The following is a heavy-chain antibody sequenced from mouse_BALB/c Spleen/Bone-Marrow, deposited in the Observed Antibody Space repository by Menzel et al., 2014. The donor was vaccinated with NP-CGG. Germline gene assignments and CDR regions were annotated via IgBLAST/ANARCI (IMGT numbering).Heavy chain of an antibody. CDR1: GFDSSGYW. V-gene: IGHV4-1*02. CDR2: INPDSSTI. Sequence: EVHLVESGGGLVQPGGSLKLSCAASGFDSSGYWMSWVRQAPGKGLEWIGEINPDSSTINYTPSLKDKSIISRDNAKNTLYLQMSKVRSEDTALYYCARLGYYGTMDYWGQGTSVTVSS. J-gene: IGHJ4*01. D-gene: IGHD1-1*01. CDR3: ARLGYYGTMDY.